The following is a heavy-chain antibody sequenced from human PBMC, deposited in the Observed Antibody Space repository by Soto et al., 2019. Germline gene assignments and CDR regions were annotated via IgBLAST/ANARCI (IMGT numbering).Heavy chain of an antibody. Sequence: GGSLRLSCAASGFTFSSYGMHWVRQAPGRGLEWVAHIWYDGSNKYYIDSVKGRFTISRDNSKNTLYLQMNSLRAEDTAVYYCARDPSNWFDPWGQGAKVTVSS. CDR2: IWYDGSNK. J-gene: IGHJ5*02. CDR3: ARDPSNWFDP. CDR1: GFTFSSYG. V-gene: IGHV3-33*01.